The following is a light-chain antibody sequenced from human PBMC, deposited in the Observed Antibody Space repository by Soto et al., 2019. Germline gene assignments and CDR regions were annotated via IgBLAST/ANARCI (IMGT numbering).Light chain of an antibody. CDR1: RFNVGGNT. Sequence: QSVLTQPPSASGTPGQRVTIACSGSRFNVGGNTVNWYQQVTGTAPKFLITSNNQRPSGVPDRFSGSKSGTSASLAISGLQSEDEADYYCATWDDSLNGVVFGGGTKLTVL. CDR3: ATWDDSLNGVV. V-gene: IGLV1-44*01. CDR2: SNN. J-gene: IGLJ2*01.